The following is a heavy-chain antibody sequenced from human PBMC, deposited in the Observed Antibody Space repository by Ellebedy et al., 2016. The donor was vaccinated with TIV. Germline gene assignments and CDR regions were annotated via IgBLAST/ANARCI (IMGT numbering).Heavy chain of an antibody. CDR1: GYAFSNYA. CDR2: ISVGGDTT. V-gene: IGHV3-23*01. J-gene: IGHJ4*02. D-gene: IGHD2-8*02. Sequence: GESLKISCAASGYAFSNYAVSWVRQAPGKGLEWVSTISVGGDTTYYAGSVKGRFNISRDSSHAILEMNSLRAEDTAVYYCAKDLKGGVSRYFDSWGQGTVVTVSS. CDR3: AKDLKGGVSRYFDS.